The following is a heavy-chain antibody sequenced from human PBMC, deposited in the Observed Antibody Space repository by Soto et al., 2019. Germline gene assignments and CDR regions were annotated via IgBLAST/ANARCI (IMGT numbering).Heavy chain of an antibody. J-gene: IGHJ6*02. Sequence: GGSLRLSCEVSGFTFSSYGMNWVRQAPDKGLEWVSTIGRGGDTFYADSVKGRFTISRDISKNTLFLQMNSLRAEDTALYFCAKDGTAAAIHYYGMDVWGQGATVTVSS. D-gene: IGHD2-2*02. CDR2: IGRGGDT. V-gene: IGHV3-23*01. CDR3: AKDGTAAAIHYYGMDV. CDR1: GFTFSSYG.